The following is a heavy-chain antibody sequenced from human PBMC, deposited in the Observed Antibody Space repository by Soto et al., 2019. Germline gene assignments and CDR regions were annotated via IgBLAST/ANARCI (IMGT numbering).Heavy chain of an antibody. D-gene: IGHD2-21*02. CDR2: IKNDGSDK. Sequence: PGGSLRLSCAASGFSFSNYWMTWVRQAPGKGLEWVANIKNDGSDKYYGASVKGRFTISRDNAKNSLYLQMDSLRAEDTAVYYCVRRELVSCGGDCYSKYFQDWGQGTLVTVSS. J-gene: IGHJ1*01. CDR3: VRRELVSCGGDCYSKYFQD. CDR1: GFSFSNYW. V-gene: IGHV3-7*01.